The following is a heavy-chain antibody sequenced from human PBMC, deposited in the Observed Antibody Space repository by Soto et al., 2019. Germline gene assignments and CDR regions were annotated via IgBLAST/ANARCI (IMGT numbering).Heavy chain of an antibody. Sequence: QVQLQESGPGQVRPSQTLSLTCTVSGGSVTTSSTYWSWIRHSPGKGLEWIGYVHHSGRTYYNPSLKSRVTISVDTSKNQFSLKLTSVTAADTAVYYCARHGSNWGQGTLVTVSS. V-gene: IGHV4-39*01. CDR1: GGSVTTSSTY. CDR2: VHHSGRT. J-gene: IGHJ4*02. CDR3: ARHGSN.